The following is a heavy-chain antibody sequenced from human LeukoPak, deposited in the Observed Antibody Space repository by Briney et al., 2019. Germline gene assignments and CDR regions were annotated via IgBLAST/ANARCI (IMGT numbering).Heavy chain of an antibody. D-gene: IGHD3-16*01. CDR2: INPNSGGT. Sequence: ASVKVSCKASGYTFTGYYMHWVRQAPGQGLEWMGWINPNSGGTNYAQKFQGRVTMTRDTSISTAYMELSRLRSDDTAVYSCARAWGGVRDYFDYWGQGTLVAVSS. J-gene: IGHJ4*02. CDR3: ARAWGGVRDYFDY. V-gene: IGHV1-2*02. CDR1: GYTFTGYY.